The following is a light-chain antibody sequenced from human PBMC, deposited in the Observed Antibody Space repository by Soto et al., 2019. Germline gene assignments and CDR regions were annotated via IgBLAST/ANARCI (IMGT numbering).Light chain of an antibody. CDR2: AAS. CDR1: QGISSW. V-gene: IGKV1-12*01. CDR3: QQANSFPFT. J-gene: IGKJ3*01. Sequence: DFQMTQSPSSVSASVGDRVTITCRASQGISSWLAWFQQKPGKAPKLLIYAASSLQSGVPSRFSRSGYGTDFTLSTSSLQPEDFATYSCQQANSFPFTFGPGTKVDIK.